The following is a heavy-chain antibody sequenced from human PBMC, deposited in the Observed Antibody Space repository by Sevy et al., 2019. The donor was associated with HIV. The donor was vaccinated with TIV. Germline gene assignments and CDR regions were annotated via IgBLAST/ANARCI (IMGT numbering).Heavy chain of an antibody. V-gene: IGHV3-48*03. CDR3: LRVGIETAFYGMDV. CDR2: IGSLGSPI. CDR1: GFTFSSYE. Sequence: GGYLRLSCAVSGFTFSSYEMNWVRQAPGKGLERVSYIGSLGSPINYADSVKGRITISRDNAKNSLYLQMNSLRAEDTAVYYCLRVGIETAFYGMDVWGQGTTVTVSS. J-gene: IGHJ6*02.